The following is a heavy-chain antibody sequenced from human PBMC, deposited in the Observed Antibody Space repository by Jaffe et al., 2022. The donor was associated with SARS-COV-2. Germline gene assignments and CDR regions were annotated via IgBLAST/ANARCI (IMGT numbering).Heavy chain of an antibody. CDR3: ARQEGSSWYGVAPMFDP. D-gene: IGHD6-13*01. V-gene: IGHV4-31*03. CDR1: GGSISSGGYY. J-gene: IGHJ5*02. Sequence: QVQLQESGPGLVKPSQTLSLTCTVSGGSISSGGYYWSWIRQHPGKGLEWIGYIYYSGSTYYNPSLKSRVTISVDTSKNQFSLKLSSVTAADTAVYYCARQEGSSWYGVAPMFDPWGQGTLVTVSS. CDR2: IYYSGST.